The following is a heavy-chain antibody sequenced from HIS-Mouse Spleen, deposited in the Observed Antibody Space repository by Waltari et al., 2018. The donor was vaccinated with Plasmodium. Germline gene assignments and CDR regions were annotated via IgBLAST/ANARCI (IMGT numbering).Heavy chain of an antibody. J-gene: IGHJ4*02. Sequence: QVQLVQSGAEVKKPGASVKVSCKASGYTFTGYYMHWVRQAPGQGLEWMGWINPNGGATNCARKFQGRVTRTRDTAISTAYMELGRLRSDDTAVYYCATKGGSSSDYWGQGTLVTVSS. CDR1: GYTFTGYY. CDR2: INPNGGAT. CDR3: ATKGGSSSDY. D-gene: IGHD6-6*01. V-gene: IGHV1-2*02.